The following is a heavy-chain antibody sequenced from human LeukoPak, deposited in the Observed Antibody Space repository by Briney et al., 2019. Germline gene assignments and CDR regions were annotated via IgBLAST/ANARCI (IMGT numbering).Heavy chain of an antibody. CDR3: ARLSGSTYYYMDS. V-gene: IGHV3-23*01. CDR2: ISNSGGTN. Sequence: QPGGSLRLSCAASGFTFSSYALSWIRQPPGKGLEWVSTISNSGGTNYYADSVRRRFTISREDSENTLYMQRNIPVAESTAAYYFARLSGSTYYYMDSWGKGTMVTISS. D-gene: IGHD2/OR15-2a*01. J-gene: IGHJ6*03. CDR1: GFTFSSYA.